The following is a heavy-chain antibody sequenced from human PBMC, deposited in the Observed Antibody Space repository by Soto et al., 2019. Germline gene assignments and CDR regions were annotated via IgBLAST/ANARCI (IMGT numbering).Heavy chain of an antibody. CDR1: GLTFSSYS. V-gene: IGHV3-48*01. Sequence: PGGSLRLSCAASGLTFSSYSMNWVRQAPGKGLEWVSYISSSSSTIYYADSVKGRFTISRDNAKNSLYLQMNSLRAEDTAVYYCAKNPQYYYDSSGYYWGQGTLGTVSS. CDR3: AKNPQYYYDSSGYY. D-gene: IGHD3-22*01. J-gene: IGHJ4*02. CDR2: ISSSSSTI.